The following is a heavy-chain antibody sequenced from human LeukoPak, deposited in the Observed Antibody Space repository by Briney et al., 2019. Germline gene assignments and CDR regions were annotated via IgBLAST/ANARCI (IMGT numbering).Heavy chain of an antibody. CDR2: INPNSGGT. CDR3: ARDLAAAGDWFDP. J-gene: IGHJ5*02. V-gene: IGHV1-2*02. D-gene: IGHD6-13*01. CDR1: GYTFTSYY. Sequence: ASVKVSCKASGYTFTSYYMHWVRQAPGQGLEWMGWINPNSGGTNYAQKFQGRVTMTRDTSISTAYMELSRLRSDDTAVYYCARDLAAAGDWFDPWGQGTLVTVSS.